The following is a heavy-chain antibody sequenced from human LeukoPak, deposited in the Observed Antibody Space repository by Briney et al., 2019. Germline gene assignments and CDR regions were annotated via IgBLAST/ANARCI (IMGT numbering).Heavy chain of an antibody. CDR3: ARNQVYGDYCYDY. D-gene: IGHD4-17*01. V-gene: IGHV1-8*01. CDR1: GYTFTTYD. CDR2: MNPNSGNT. J-gene: IGHJ4*02. Sequence: ASVKVSCKASGYTFTTYDINWVRQATGQGLEWMGWMNPNSGNTGYAQKFQGRVTMTRNTSISTAYMELSSLRSEDTAVYYCARNQVYGDYCYDYWGQGTLVTVSS.